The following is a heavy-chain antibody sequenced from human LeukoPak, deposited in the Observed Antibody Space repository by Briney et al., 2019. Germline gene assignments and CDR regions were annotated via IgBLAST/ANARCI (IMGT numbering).Heavy chain of an antibody. Sequence: PGGSLRLSCTASGFTFSSYSMNWVRQAPGKGLEWVSYISSSSSTIYYADSEKGRFTISRDNAKNSLYLQMTSLRDEDTAVYYCARRRDAYNNFDYWGQGTLVTVSS. V-gene: IGHV3-48*02. CDR3: ARRRDAYNNFDY. CDR1: GFTFSSYS. CDR2: ISSSSSTI. J-gene: IGHJ4*02. D-gene: IGHD5-24*01.